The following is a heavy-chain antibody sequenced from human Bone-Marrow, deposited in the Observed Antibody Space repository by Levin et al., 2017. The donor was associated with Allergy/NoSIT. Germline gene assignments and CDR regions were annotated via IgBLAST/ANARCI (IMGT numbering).Heavy chain of an antibody. J-gene: IGHJ5*02. Sequence: PGGSLRLSCTVSGGSISSYYWSWIRQPPGKGLEWIGYIYYSGSTNYNPSLKSRVTISVDTSKNQFSLKLSSVTAADTAVYYCARAASGYSSSCLWFDPWGQGTLVTVSS. CDR2: IYYSGST. V-gene: IGHV4-59*01. D-gene: IGHD6-13*01. CDR1: GGSISSYY. CDR3: ARAASGYSSSCLWFDP.